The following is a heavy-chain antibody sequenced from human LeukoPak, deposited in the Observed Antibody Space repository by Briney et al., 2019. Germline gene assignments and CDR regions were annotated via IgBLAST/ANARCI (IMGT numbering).Heavy chain of an antibody. Sequence: SETLSLTCTVSGDSISSYSWNWIRQPAGKGLEWIGRIYPSGTTNYNPSLKSRVTMSVDTSKNQFSLRLSSVTAADTAVYYCARAYNYGSGSYSAFPYWGQGTLVTVSS. V-gene: IGHV4-4*07. CDR2: IYPSGTT. J-gene: IGHJ4*02. D-gene: IGHD3-10*01. CDR3: ARAYNYGSGSYSAFPY. CDR1: GDSISSYS.